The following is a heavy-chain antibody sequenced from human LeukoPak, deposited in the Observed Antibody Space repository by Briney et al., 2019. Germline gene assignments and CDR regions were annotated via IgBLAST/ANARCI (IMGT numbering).Heavy chain of an antibody. CDR1: GGSISSSSYY. J-gene: IGHJ3*02. CDR3: ARALDRDDAFDI. Sequence: PSETLSLTCTVSGGSISSSSYYWGWIRQPPGKGLEWIGSIYYSGSTYYNPSLKSRVTISVDTSKNQFSLKLSSVTAADTAVYYCARALDRDDAFDIWGQGTMVTVSS. D-gene: IGHD3-10*01. CDR2: IYYSGST. V-gene: IGHV4-39*07.